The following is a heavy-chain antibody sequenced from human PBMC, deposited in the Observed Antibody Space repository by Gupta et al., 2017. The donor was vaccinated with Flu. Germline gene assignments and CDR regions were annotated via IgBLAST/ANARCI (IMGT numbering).Heavy chain of an antibody. CDR1: GFSFSNYG. V-gene: IGHV3-30*18. J-gene: IGHJ6*02. CDR3: AKDWKWNYNNYGMNV. D-gene: IGHD1-7*01. CDR2: ISYDGSNK. Sequence: VVESGGGVVQPGRSLRLSCAASGFSFSNYGMHWVRQAPGKGLEWVAVISYDGSNKYYADSVKGRFTISRDNSKNTLYLQMNSLRTEDTAVYYCAKDWKWNYNNYGMNVWGQGTTVTVSS.